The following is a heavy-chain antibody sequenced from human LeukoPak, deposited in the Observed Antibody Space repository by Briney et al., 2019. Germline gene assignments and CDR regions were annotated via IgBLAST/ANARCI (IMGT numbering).Heavy chain of an antibody. Sequence: PSETLSLTCTVSGGSISSSSYYWGWIRQPPGKGLEWIGSIYYSGSTYYNPSLKSRVTISVDTSKNHFSLKLSSVAAADTAVYYCARGAGGMYTSGWYGDYWGQGNLVTVSS. V-gene: IGHV4-39*07. CDR3: ARGAGGMYTSGWYGDY. CDR1: GGSISSSSYY. CDR2: IYYSGST. J-gene: IGHJ4*02. D-gene: IGHD6-19*01.